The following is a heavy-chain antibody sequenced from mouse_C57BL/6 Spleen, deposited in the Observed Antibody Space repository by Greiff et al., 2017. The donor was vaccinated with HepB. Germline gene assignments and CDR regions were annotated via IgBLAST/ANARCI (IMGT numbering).Heavy chain of an antibody. CDR1: GYTFTSYW. D-gene: IGHD1-1*01. V-gene: IGHV1-69*01. CDR3: ARAYYGSSYGYFDV. Sequence: QVQLQQPGAELVMPGASVKLSCKASGYTFTSYWMHWVKQRPGQGLEWIGEIDPSDSYTNYNQKFKGKSTLTVDKSSSTAYMQSSSLPSEDSAVYYGARAYYGSSYGYFDVWGTGTTVTVSS. J-gene: IGHJ1*03. CDR2: IDPSDSYT.